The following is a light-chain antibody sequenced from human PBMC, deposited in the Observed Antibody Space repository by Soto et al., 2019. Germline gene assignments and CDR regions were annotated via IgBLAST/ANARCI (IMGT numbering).Light chain of an antibody. CDR3: QQYYSYPHT. Sequence: AIRMTQSPSSFSASTGDRVTITCRASQGISSYLALYQQKPGKAPKLLIYAASTLQSGVPSRFSSSGSGTDFTLTISCLQSEDFATYYCQQYYSYPHTFGQGTKVEIK. CDR2: AAS. J-gene: IGKJ1*01. CDR1: QGISSY. V-gene: IGKV1-8*01.